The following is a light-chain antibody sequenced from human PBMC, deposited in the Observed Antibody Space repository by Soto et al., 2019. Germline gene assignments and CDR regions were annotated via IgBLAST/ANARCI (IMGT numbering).Light chain of an antibody. CDR1: SSDVGGYNY. CDR2: EVS. V-gene: IGLV2-8*01. J-gene: IGLJ2*01. CDR3: SSYAGSNNFVV. Sequence: QSALTQTASVSGSPGQSITISCTGTSSDVGGYNYVSWYQQHPGKAPKLMIYEVSKRPSGVPDRFSGSKSGNTASLTVSGLQAEDEADYYCSSYAGSNNFVVFGGGTKLTVL.